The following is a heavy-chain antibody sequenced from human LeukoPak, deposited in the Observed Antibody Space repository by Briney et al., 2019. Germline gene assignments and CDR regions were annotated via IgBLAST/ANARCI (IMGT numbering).Heavy chain of an antibody. D-gene: IGHD1-26*01. Sequence: ASVKVSCKASGYTLSGNSMHWVRQAPGQGLEWMGWINGESGDTKYAQRFQGRVTMTRDTSTTTVNMELTRLGSDDTAVYYCARKVVGSTHPLDYWGQGTLVTVSS. CDR3: ARKVVGSTHPLDY. CDR1: GYTLSGNS. V-gene: IGHV1-2*02. CDR2: INGESGDT. J-gene: IGHJ4*02.